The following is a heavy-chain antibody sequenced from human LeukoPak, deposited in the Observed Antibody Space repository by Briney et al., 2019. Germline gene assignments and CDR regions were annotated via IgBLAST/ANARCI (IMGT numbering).Heavy chain of an antibody. CDR1: GFTFSSYA. CDR2: ISYDGSNK. V-gene: IGHV3-30*18. Sequence: GGSLRLSCAASGFTFSSYAMHWVRQAPGKGLEWVAVISYDGSNKYYADSVKGRFTISRDNSKNTLYLQVNSLRAEDTAVYYCAKENRERGFDYWGQGTLVTVSS. CDR3: AKENRERGFDY. D-gene: IGHD5-24*01. J-gene: IGHJ4*02.